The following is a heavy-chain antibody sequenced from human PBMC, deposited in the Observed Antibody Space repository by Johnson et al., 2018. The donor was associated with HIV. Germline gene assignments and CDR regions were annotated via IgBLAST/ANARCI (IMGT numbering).Heavy chain of an antibody. D-gene: IGHD3-22*01. CDR3: TICITMIVVVTTDAFDI. Sequence: VQLVESGGGLVQPGGSLRLSCVASGLTVSSNYMTWVRQAPGKGLEWVGRIKSKTDGGTTDYAAPVKGRFTISRDDSKNTLYLQMNSLKTEDTAVYYCTICITMIVVVTTDAFDIWGQGTMVTVSS. V-gene: IGHV3-15*01. J-gene: IGHJ3*02. CDR1: GLTVSSNY. CDR2: IKSKTDGGTT.